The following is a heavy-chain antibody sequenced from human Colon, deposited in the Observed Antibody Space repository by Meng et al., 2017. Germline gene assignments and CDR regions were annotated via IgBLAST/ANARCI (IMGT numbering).Heavy chain of an antibody. CDR2: MHHSGST. V-gene: IGHV4-38-2*02. CDR3: ARESGLLSAIVEIGRAGRFDP. Sequence: VRREGAAPGLGNPSDTLSLALAVSGYSLNSGSYWGWIRQAPGRGLEWIASMHHSGSTYYNPSLKTRLSLSIDTSRNELSLKLTSVTAADSAVYYCARESGLLSAIVEIGRAGRFDPWGLGTLVTVSS. J-gene: IGHJ5*02. D-gene: IGHD2/OR15-2a*01. CDR1: GYSLNSGSY.